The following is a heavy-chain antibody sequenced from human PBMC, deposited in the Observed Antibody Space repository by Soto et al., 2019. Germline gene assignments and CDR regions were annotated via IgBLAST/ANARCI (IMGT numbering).Heavy chain of an antibody. CDR1: GFTYSSDG. J-gene: IGHJ4*02. V-gene: IGHV3-33*01. CDR2: IWYDGNDK. CDR3: ARGSGHNYGYFDY. Sequence: GALRLSCATSGFTYSSDGMHWVRQTPGKGLDWVAVIWYDGNDKYYADSVKGRFTISRDNSENTLYLQMNSLRAEDTAVYYCARGSGHNYGYFDYWGQGTLVTVSS. D-gene: IGHD5-18*01.